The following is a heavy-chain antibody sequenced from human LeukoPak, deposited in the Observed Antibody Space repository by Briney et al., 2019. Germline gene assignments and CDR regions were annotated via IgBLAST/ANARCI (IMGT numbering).Heavy chain of an antibody. CDR2: ISSSSSST. Sequence: GGSLRLSCAASGFSFSSYNMNWVRQAPGKGLEWVSHISSSSSSTFYADSVKGRFTISRDNAQNSLYLQMNSLRAEDTAVYYCASFISRGGECYVHDAFDIWGQGTMVTVSS. D-gene: IGHD2-21*01. CDR1: GFSFSSYN. CDR3: ASFISRGGECYVHDAFDI. V-gene: IGHV3-48*04. J-gene: IGHJ3*02.